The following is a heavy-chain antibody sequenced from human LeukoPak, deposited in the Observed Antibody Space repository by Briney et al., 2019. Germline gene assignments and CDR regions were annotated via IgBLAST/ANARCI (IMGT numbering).Heavy chain of an antibody. J-gene: IGHJ4*02. CDR1: GGSISSYY. V-gene: IGHV4-59*01. CDR2: IYYSGST. D-gene: IGHD1-14*01. CDR3: ARDSHRHSGYYFDY. Sequence: SETLSLTCTVSGGSISSYYWSWIRQPPGKGLEWIGYIYYSGSTNYNPSLKSRVTISVDTSKKQFSLKLSSVTAADTAVYYCARDSHRHSGYYFDYWGQGTLVTVSS.